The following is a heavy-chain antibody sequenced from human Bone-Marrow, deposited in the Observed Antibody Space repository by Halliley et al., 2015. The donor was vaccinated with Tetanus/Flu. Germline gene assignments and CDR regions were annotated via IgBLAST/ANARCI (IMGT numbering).Heavy chain of an antibody. V-gene: IGHV3-74*01. J-gene: IGHJ4*02. CDR2: IKFDGTTT. CDR3: ARKAAAATGFDY. D-gene: IGHD6-13*01. Sequence: WVSRIKFDGTTTPSADSVKGRFTISRDNANNTVYLQMNSLTAEDTAVYFCARKAAAATGFDYWGQGTLVAVSS.